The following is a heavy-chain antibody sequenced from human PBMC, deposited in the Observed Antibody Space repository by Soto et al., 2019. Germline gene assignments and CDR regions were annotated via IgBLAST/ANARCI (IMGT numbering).Heavy chain of an antibody. D-gene: IGHD3-10*01. V-gene: IGHV3-48*03. CDR2: ISTNSARK. J-gene: IGHJ5*02. CDR1: GFAFNAYE. CDR3: AREAGRLFDP. Sequence: EVQLVESGGGLVQPGGSLRLSCAASGFAFNAYEMNWVRQAPGKGLEWISYISTNSARKSYADSLKGRFTISRDNAKNSLYLEMHSLRVEDTAVYYGAREAGRLFDPWGQGTLVTVSS.